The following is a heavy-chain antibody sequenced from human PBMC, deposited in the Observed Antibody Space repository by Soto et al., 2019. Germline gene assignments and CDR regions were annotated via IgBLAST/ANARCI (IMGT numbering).Heavy chain of an antibody. J-gene: IGHJ4*02. CDR3: ASGRYQPPFDY. Sequence: QVQLVESGGGVVQPGRSLRLSCAASGFTFSSYAMHWVRQAPGKGLEWVAVISYDGSNKYYADSVKGRFTISRDNSKNTLYLQMNSLRAEDTAVYYCASGRYQPPFDYWGQGTLVTVSS. CDR2: ISYDGSNK. CDR1: GFTFSSYA. V-gene: IGHV3-30-3*01. D-gene: IGHD2-2*01.